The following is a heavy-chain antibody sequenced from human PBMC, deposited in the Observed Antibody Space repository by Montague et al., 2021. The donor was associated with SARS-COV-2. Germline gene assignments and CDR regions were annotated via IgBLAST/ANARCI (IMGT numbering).Heavy chain of an antibody. J-gene: IGHJ4*02. CDR1: GFSLSTGGMC. V-gene: IGHV4-30-2*01. Sequence: LVKPTQTLTLTCTFSGFSLSTGGMCVSWIRQPPGKGLEWIGAINHSASTNYHPSLKSRVTISVDTSKQQFSLRLNSVTAADTAVYYCARGGGYSYGALDYWGQGTLVTVSS. CDR2: INHSAST. CDR3: ARGGGYSYGALDY. D-gene: IGHD5-18*01.